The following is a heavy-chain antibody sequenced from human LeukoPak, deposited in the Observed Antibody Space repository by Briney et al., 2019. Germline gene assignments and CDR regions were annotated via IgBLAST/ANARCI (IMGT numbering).Heavy chain of an antibody. D-gene: IGHD3-22*01. CDR1: GGTFSSYA. J-gene: IGHJ3*02. CDR3: ARDGPHDSGAFHI. V-gene: IGHV1-69*06. Sequence: GASVKVSCKASGGTFSSYAISWVRQAPGQGLEWMGGIIPIFGTANYAQKFQGRVTITADKSTSTAYMELSSLRSEDTAVYFCARDGPHDSGAFHIWGQGTMVTVSS. CDR2: IIPIFGTA.